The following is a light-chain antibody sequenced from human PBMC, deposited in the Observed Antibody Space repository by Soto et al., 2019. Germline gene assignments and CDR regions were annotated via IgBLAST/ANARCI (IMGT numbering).Light chain of an antibody. V-gene: IGKV1-33*01. J-gene: IGKJ3*01. CDR3: QQYDNFSFT. CDR2: DAS. Sequence: DIQMTQSPSSLSASVGDRVTITCQASQDISNSLNWYQQKPGQAPKLLIYDASSFLPGVPSRFSGGGSGTHFTFTITSLQPEDVATYYCQQYDNFSFTFGPGTKVGVK. CDR1: QDISNS.